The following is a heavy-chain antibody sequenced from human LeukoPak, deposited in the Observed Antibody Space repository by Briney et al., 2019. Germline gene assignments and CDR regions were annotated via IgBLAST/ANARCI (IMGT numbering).Heavy chain of an antibody. J-gene: IGHJ5*02. V-gene: IGHV1-46*01. CDR2: INPSGGST. CDR1: GYTFTSYY. D-gene: IGHD3-3*01. CDR3: AKQGGITIFGVVTPGLDWFDP. Sequence: ASVKFSCKASGYTFTSYYMHWVRQAPGQGLEWMGIINPSGGSTSYAQKFQGRVTMTRDTSTSTVYMELSSLRSEDTAVYYCAKQGGITIFGVVTPGLDWFDPWGQGTLVTVSS.